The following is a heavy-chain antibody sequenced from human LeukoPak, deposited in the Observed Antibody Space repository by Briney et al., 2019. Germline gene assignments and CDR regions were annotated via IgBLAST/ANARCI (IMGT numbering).Heavy chain of an antibody. CDR2: IYYSGST. D-gene: IGHD3-3*01. CDR3: ARDQRFSWSPNYYYYGMDV. J-gene: IGHJ6*02. Sequence: SSETLSLTCTVSGGSISSGGYSWSWIRQPPGKGLEWIGYIYYSGSTNYNPSLKSRVTISVDTSKNQFSLKLSSVTAADTAVYYCARDQRFSWSPNYYYYGMDVWGQGTTVTVSS. V-gene: IGHV4-61*08. CDR1: GGSISSGGYS.